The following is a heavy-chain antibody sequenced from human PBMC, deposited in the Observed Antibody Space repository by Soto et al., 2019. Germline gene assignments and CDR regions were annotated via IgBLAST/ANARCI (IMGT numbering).Heavy chain of an antibody. CDR2: ISYDGSNK. Sequence: PGGSLRLSCAASGFTFSSYAMHWVRQAPCKGLEWVAVISYDGSNKYYADSVKGRFTISRDNSKNTLYLQMNSLRAEDTAVYYCAGNPPIAAAGYPYYFDYWGQGTLVTVSS. D-gene: IGHD6-13*01. CDR1: GFTFSSYA. V-gene: IGHV3-30-3*01. J-gene: IGHJ4*02. CDR3: AGNPPIAAAGYPYYFDY.